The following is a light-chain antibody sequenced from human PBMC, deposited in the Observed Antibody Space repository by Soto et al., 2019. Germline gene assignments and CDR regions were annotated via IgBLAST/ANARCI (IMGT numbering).Light chain of an antibody. V-gene: IGLV2-14*01. CDR3: YSYTSSSTWV. J-gene: IGLJ3*02. CDR2: EVS. Sequence: ALIQPPSVSGSPGQSVTISCTGASSDVGGYNYVSWYQQHPGKAPKLMIYEVSNRPSGVSNRFSGSKSDNTASLTISGLQAEDEADYYCYSYTSSSTWVFGGGTKLTVL. CDR1: SSDVGGYNY.